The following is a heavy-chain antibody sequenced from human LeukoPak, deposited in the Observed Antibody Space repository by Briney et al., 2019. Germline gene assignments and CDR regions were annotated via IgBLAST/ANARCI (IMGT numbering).Heavy chain of an antibody. CDR1: GGSISSSSYY. Sequence: SETLSLTCTVYGGSISSSSYYWGWIRQPPGKGLEWIGSIYYSGSTYYNPSLKSRVTISVDTSKNQFSLKLSSVTAADTAVYYCAIREMATIRSAYFDYWGQGTLVTVSS. V-gene: IGHV4-39*01. CDR2: IYYSGST. D-gene: IGHD5-24*01. CDR3: AIREMATIRSAYFDY. J-gene: IGHJ4*02.